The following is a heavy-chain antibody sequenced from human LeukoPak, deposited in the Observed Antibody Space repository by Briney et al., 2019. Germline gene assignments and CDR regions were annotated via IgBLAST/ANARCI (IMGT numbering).Heavy chain of an antibody. V-gene: IGHV3-21*01. CDR2: ISSSSSYI. CDR3: ARSNIVVVPAAIGGFDY. J-gene: IGHJ4*02. D-gene: IGHD2-2*02. Sequence: GGSLRLSCAASGFTFSSYSMNWVRQAPGKGLEWVSSISSSSSYIYYADSVKGRFTISRDNAKNSLYLQMNSLRAEDTAVYYCARSNIVVVPAAIGGFDYWGQGTLVTVSS. CDR1: GFTFSSYS.